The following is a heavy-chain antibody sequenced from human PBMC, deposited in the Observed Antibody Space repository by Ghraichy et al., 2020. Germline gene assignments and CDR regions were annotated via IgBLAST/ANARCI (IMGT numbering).Heavy chain of an antibody. Sequence: GESLNISCAASGFTFSSRAMAWVRQAPGKGLEWVSAMSGSGDSTKYTDSVKGRFTISRDNSKNTLYLQMSSLRAEDTAVYYCAKGRVGIRHYGMDVWGQGTTVTVSS. V-gene: IGHV3-23*01. CDR1: GFTFSSRA. CDR2: MSGSGDST. J-gene: IGHJ6*02. CDR3: AKGRVGIRHYGMDV. D-gene: IGHD1-14*01.